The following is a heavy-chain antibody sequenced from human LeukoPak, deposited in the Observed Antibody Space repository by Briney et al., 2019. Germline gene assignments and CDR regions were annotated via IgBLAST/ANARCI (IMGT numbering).Heavy chain of an antibody. CDR1: GFTFSGYG. Sequence: GGSLRLSCAASGFTFSGYGMHWVRQAPGKGLEWVAFIRYDGGNKYYADSVKGRFTISRDNSKNTLYLQMNNLRAEDTAVYYCAKDPRREEATIGDYWGQGTLVTVSS. V-gene: IGHV3-30*02. D-gene: IGHD5-12*01. J-gene: IGHJ4*02. CDR2: IRYDGGNK. CDR3: AKDPRREEATIGDY.